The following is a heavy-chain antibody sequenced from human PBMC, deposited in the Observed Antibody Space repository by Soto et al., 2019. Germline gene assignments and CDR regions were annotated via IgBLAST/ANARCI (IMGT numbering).Heavy chain of an antibody. V-gene: IGHV3-15*01. D-gene: IGHD1-20*01. CDR2: IKSKTDGGTI. CDR3: TTDRYGY. J-gene: IGHJ4*02. CDR1: GXTFSNAC. Sequence: GSLRLSCAASGXTFSNACMTWVRQAPGKGLEWIGRIKSKTDGGTIDYVATVKGRFTISRDDLQNMLFMKMNSPTTEDTAVYYCTTDRYGYWGQGTLGTVSS.